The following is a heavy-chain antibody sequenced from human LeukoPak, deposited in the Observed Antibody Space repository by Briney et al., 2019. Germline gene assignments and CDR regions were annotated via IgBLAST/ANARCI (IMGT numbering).Heavy chain of an antibody. D-gene: IGHD1-14*01. Sequence: GGSLRLSCAASGATFSSYGMHWVRQAPDKGLEWVAVIWYDGSNKYYADSVKGRFTISRDNSKNTLYLQMNSLRAEDTAVYYCARETGGYFDYWGQGTLVTVSS. CDR3: ARETGGYFDY. V-gene: IGHV3-33*01. J-gene: IGHJ4*02. CDR2: IWYDGSNK. CDR1: GATFSSYG.